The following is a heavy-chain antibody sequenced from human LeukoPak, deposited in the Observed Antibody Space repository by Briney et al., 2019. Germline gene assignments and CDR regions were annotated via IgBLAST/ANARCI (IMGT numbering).Heavy chain of an antibody. CDR2: IIPIFGTA. CDR1: GGTFSSYA. D-gene: IGHD3-9*01. CDR3: ARSVVDILTGYVPNLYYYYGMDV. Sequence: SVKVSCKASGGTFSSYAISWVRQAPGQGLEWMGGIIPIFGTANYAQKFQGRVTITADESTSTAYMELSSQRSEDTAVYYCARSVVDILTGYVPNLYYYYGMDVWGKGTTVTVSS. V-gene: IGHV1-69*13. J-gene: IGHJ6*04.